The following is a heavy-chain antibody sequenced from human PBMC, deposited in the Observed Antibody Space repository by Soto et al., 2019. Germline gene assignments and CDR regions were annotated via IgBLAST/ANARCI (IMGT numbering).Heavy chain of an antibody. CDR3: AKDAGSTEYFFAS. Sequence: GGSLRLSCAASGFTFSTYAMHWVRQAPGKGLEWVAVISHDGSDTDYGDSVKGRFTISRDNSKSTLSLQMNSLRPEDTAVYYCAKDAGSTEYFFASWGQGTLVTVSS. CDR2: ISHDGSDT. V-gene: IGHV3-30*18. J-gene: IGHJ4*02. CDR1: GFTFSTYA.